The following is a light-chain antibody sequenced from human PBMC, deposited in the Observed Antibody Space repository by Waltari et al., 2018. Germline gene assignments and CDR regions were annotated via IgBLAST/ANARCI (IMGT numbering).Light chain of an antibody. CDR1: QSIATN. V-gene: IGKV3-15*01. Sequence: EVVMTQSPATLSVSPGERASLSCRGSQSIATNLAWYQQKPGQSPRLLVYDASTRAPSIPARFRGSGSGTEFTLTISSLQSEDSAVYYCQQYNRWPPITFGQGTRLEIK. CDR2: DAS. CDR3: QQYNRWPPIT. J-gene: IGKJ5*01.